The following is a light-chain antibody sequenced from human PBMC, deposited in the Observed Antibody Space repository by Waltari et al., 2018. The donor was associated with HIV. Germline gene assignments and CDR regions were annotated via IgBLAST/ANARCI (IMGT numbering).Light chain of an antibody. Sequence: QSVLTQPPSASGTPGQRVTISCSGGYFNIGRTTVSWYQLVPGTPPQLLIYSDRQRPLGVPERFSGSKSGTSASLAISELQSDDEADYYCASWDDSLNGWVFGGGTKLTVL. CDR1: YFNIGRTT. CDR3: ASWDDSLNGWV. V-gene: IGLV1-44*01. J-gene: IGLJ3*02. CDR2: SDR.